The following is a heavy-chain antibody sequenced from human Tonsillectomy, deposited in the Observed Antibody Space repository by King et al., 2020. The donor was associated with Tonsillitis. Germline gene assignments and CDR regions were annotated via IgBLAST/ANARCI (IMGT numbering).Heavy chain of an antibody. CDR1: GFTFSSYG. CDR2: ISFDGNNK. V-gene: IGHV3-30*18. Sequence: VQLVESGGGVVQPGRSLRLSCAASGFTFSSYGMHWVRQAPGKGLEWVAFISFDGNNKYCADSVKGRFTISRDNSKNTLFLQMNSLRAEETAVYYCAKSEEGAYYYYGMDVWGQGTTVTVSS. CDR3: AKSEEGAYYYYGMDV. J-gene: IGHJ6*02.